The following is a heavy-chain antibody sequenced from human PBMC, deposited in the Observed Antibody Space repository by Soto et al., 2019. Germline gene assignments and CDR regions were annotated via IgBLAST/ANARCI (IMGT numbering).Heavy chain of an antibody. D-gene: IGHD1-26*01. CDR3: ATWRSYSGSYCFDY. V-gene: IGHV1-69*06. CDR1: GGTSHTYT. Sequence: QVQLVQSGAEVKKPGSSVKVSCEAFGGTSHTYTINWVRQAPGQGLEWIGQIIPKYDSVNYAQSFQGRVTISADKSTNPAYMELSSLRSEDTALYYCATWRSYSGSYCFDYWGQGTLVSVSS. CDR2: IIPKYDSV. J-gene: IGHJ4*02.